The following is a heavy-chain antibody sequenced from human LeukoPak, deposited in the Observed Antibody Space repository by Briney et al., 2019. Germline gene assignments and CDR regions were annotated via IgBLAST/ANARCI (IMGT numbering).Heavy chain of an antibody. CDR2: IYHTGST. V-gene: IGHV4-38-2*02. CDR3: ARTGIGYSHYKFDY. CDR1: GYSISSGYY. Sequence: PSETLSLTCTVSGYSISSGYYWGWIRQPPGKGLEWIVNIYHTGSTYYNPSLKSLVTISVDTSKNQFSLKLSSVTAADTAVYYCARTGIGYSHYKFDYWGQGTLVTVSS. J-gene: IGHJ4*02. D-gene: IGHD4-11*01.